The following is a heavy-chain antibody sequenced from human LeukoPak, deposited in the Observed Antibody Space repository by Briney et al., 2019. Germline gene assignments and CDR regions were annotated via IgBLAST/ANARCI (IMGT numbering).Heavy chain of an antibody. D-gene: IGHD2-15*01. CDR1: GFTFSSYA. V-gene: IGHV3-30*04. CDR3: ARDDRYCSGGSCFARSHNFDY. Sequence: GWSLRLSCAASGFTFSSYAMHWVRQAPGKGLEWVAVISYDGSNKCYADSVKGRFTISRDNSKNTLYLQMNSLRAEDTAVYYCARDDRYCSGGSCFARSHNFDYWGRGTLVTVSS. J-gene: IGHJ4*02. CDR2: ISYDGSNK.